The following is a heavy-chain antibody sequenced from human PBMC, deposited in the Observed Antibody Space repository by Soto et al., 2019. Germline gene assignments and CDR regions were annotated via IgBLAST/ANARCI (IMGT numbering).Heavy chain of an antibody. J-gene: IGHJ4*02. CDR1: GLTFSSYW. CDR2: INTDGSST. D-gene: IGHD1-26*01. Sequence: EVQLVESGGGLVQPGGSLRLSCAASGLTFSSYWMHWVRQAPGKGLVWVSRINTDGSSTTYADSVKGRFTISTDNTNNTPYPESDRLGVEDTAVYDCARDSGSNSHFDYGGQETLVTVSS. CDR3: ARDSGSNSHFDY. V-gene: IGHV3-74*01.